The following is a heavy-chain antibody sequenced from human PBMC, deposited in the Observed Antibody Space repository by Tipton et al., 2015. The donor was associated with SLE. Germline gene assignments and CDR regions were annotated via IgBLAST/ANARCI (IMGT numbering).Heavy chain of an antibody. CDR3: VRHGAYYFDY. CDR2: ISHAGGT. V-gene: IGHV4-34*01. J-gene: IGHJ4*02. D-gene: IGHD3-16*01. Sequence: QVQLVQSGAEVKPSETLSLTCAVYGASFSGHYWSWIRQPPGKGLEWIGEISHAGGTYYNPSLNSRVTISADTSKNQFSLKVTSVTAADTAVYYCVRHGAYYFDYWGQGTLVTVSS. CDR1: GASFSGHY.